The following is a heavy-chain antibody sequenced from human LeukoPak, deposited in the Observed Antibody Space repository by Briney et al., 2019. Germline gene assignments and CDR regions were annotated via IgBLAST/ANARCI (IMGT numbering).Heavy chain of an antibody. CDR1: GYTFTGYY. CDR3: ARASFGVGATYDY. J-gene: IGHJ4*02. D-gene: IGHD1-26*01. V-gene: IGHV1-2*06. Sequence: ASVKVSCKASGYTFTGYYMHWVRQAPGQGLEWMGRINPNSGGTNYAQKFQGRVTMTRDTSISTAYMELSRLRSDDTAVYYCARASFGVGATYDYWGQGTLVTVSS. CDR2: INPNSGGT.